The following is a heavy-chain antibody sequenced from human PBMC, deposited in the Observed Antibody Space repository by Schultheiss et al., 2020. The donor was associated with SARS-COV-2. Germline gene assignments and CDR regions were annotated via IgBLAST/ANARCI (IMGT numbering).Heavy chain of an antibody. CDR2: ISYSGDNT. CDR1: GFTFSSYW. CDR3: ARESHYVWFDP. V-gene: IGHV3-21*01. J-gene: IGHJ5*02. Sequence: GESLKISCAASGFTFSSYWMSWVRQAPGKGLEWVSAISYSGDNTYYADSVKGRFTISRDNAKNSLYLQMNSLRAEDTAVYYCARESHYVWFDPWGQGTLVTVSS. D-gene: IGHD3-16*01.